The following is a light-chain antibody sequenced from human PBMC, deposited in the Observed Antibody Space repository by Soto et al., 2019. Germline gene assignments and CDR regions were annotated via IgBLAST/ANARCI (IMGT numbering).Light chain of an antibody. V-gene: IGLV4-69*01. CDR2: LNIDGSH. Sequence: QPVLTQSPSASASLGASVKLTCTLSSGHSSYAIAWHQQQPEKGPRYLMKLNIDGSHSKGDGIPDRFSGSSSGAERYLTISSLQSEDEADYYCQTWGTGMVFGGGTKLTVL. J-gene: IGLJ3*02. CDR1: SGHSSYA. CDR3: QTWGTGMV.